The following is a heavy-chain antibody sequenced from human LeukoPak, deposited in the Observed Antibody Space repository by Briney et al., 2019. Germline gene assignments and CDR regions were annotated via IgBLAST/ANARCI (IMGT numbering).Heavy chain of an antibody. D-gene: IGHD1-26*01. J-gene: IGHJ4*02. Sequence: GASVKVSCKASRYTFAGYSMHWVRQAPGQGLEWMGWINPNSGGTNYAQKFQGRVTMTGDTSISTAYMELSRLTSDDTAVYYCARGRGSYSLGYWGQGTLVTVSS. CDR3: ARGRGSYSLGY. V-gene: IGHV1-2*02. CDR1: RYTFAGYS. CDR2: INPNSGGT.